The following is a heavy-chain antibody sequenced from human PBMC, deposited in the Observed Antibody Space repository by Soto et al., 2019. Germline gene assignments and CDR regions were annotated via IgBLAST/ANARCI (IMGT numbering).Heavy chain of an antibody. D-gene: IGHD5-12*01. CDR3: AAGGGLPRYY. J-gene: IGHJ4*02. Sequence: QLQLQESGSGLVKPSQTLSLTCAVSGGSISSGGYSWSWSRQPPGKGLEWIGYIYNSGSTYYNPSLKRRVTISVARSKNQFSVKLSSVTAADTAVYYCAAGGGLPRYYWGQGTLVTVSS. CDR1: GGSISSGGYS. CDR2: IYNSGST. V-gene: IGHV4-30-2*01.